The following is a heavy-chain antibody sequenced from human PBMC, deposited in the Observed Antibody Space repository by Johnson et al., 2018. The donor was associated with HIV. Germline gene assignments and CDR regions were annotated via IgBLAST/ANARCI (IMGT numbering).Heavy chain of an antibody. Sequence: VHLVESGGGVVRPGGSLRLSCAASGFIIDDYGMSWVRQAPGKGLEWVANIKQDGSEKYYVDSVKGRFTISRDKSRNTLYLQMNSLRAEDTAVHYCAREGNYYDSSSHVFDIWGQGTMVTVSS. CDR1: GFIIDDYG. J-gene: IGHJ3*02. CDR2: IKQDGSEK. D-gene: IGHD3-22*01. CDR3: AREGNYYDSSSHVFDI. V-gene: IGHV3-7*01.